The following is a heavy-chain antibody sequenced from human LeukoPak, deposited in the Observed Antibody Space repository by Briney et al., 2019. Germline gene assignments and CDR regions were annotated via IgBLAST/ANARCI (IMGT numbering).Heavy chain of an antibody. V-gene: IGHV4-34*01. J-gene: IGHJ4*02. CDR2: INHSGST. CDR3: ARPSGGSYHFDY. CDR1: GGSFSGYY. Sequence: SETLSLTCAVYGGSFSGYYWSWIRQPPGKGLEWIGEINHSGSTNYNPSLKSRATISVDTSKNQFSLKLSSVTAADTAVYYCARPSGGSYHFDYWGQGTLVTVSS. D-gene: IGHD2-15*01.